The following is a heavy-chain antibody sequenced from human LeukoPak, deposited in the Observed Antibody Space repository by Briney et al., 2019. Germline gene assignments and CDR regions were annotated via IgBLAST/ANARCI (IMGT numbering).Heavy chain of an antibody. J-gene: IGHJ4*02. V-gene: IGHV3-15*01. CDR2: IKNKTNGGTT. CDR3: ARGFCGSTSCYQGPFDF. Sequence: GGSLRLSCAASGFTFSSAWMTWVRQAPGKGLEWVGHIKNKTNGGTTDYAAPVKGRFIISRDDPKNTLYLQMNSLRTEDTAVYYCARGFCGSTSCYQGPFDFWGQGTLVTVSS. CDR1: GFTFSSAW. D-gene: IGHD2-2*01.